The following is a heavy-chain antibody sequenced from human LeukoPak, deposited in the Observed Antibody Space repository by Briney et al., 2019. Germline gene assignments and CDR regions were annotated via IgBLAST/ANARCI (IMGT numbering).Heavy chain of an antibody. CDR3: ARLSGYPKRRYCFDY. V-gene: IGHV4-39*01. CDR1: GGSISSSSYY. CDR2: IYYSGST. J-gene: IGHJ4*02. D-gene: IGHD5-12*01. Sequence: SETLSLTCTVSGGSISSSSYYWGWIRQPPGKGLEWIGSIYYSGSTYYNPSLKSRVTISVDTSKNQFSLKLSSVTAADTAVYYCARLSGYPKRRYCFDYWGQGTLVTVSS.